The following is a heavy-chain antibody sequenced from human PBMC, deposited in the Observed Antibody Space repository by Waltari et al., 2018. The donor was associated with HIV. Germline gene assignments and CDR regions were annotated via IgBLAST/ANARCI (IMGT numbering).Heavy chain of an antibody. V-gene: IGHV3-23*04. J-gene: IGHJ4*02. CDR2: ISGSGGST. D-gene: IGHD2-2*01. CDR1: GFTFSSYA. CDR3: AKEAIVVVPAAMAGHHKGDY. Sequence: EVQLVESGGGLVQPGGSLRLSCAASGFTFSSYAMSWVRQAPGKGLEWVSAISGSGGSTYYADSVKGRFTISRDNSKNTLYLQMNSLRAEDTAVYYCAKEAIVVVPAAMAGHHKGDYWGQGTLVTVSS.